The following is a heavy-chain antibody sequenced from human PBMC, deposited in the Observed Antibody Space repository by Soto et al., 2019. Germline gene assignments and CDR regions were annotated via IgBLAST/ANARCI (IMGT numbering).Heavy chain of an antibody. CDR3: AKLNVAAAGLIYYYYGMDV. J-gene: IGHJ6*02. Sequence: QVQLVESGGGVVQPGRSLRLSCAASGFTFSSYGMHWVRQAPGKGLEWVAVISYDGSNKYYADSVKGRFTISRDNSKNTLYLQMNSLRAEDTAVYYCAKLNVAAAGLIYYYYGMDVWGQGTTVTVSS. V-gene: IGHV3-30*18. CDR2: ISYDGSNK. CDR1: GFTFSSYG. D-gene: IGHD6-13*01.